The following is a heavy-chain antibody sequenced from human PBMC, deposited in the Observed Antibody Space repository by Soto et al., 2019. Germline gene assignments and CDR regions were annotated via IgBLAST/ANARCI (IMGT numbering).Heavy chain of an antibody. CDR2: IYYSGST. V-gene: IGHV4-31*03. CDR1: GGSISSGGYY. D-gene: IGHD3-22*01. J-gene: IGHJ4*02. CDR3: ASVLDSSGYPFDY. Sequence: SETLSLTCTVSGGSISSGGYYWSWIRQHPGKGLEWIGYIYYSGSTYYNPSLKSRVTISVDTSKNQLSLKLSSVTAADTAVYYCASVLDSSGYPFDYWGQGTLVTVS.